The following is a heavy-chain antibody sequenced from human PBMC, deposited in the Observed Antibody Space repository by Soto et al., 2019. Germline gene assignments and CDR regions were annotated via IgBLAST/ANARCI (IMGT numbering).Heavy chain of an antibody. V-gene: IGHV4-59*01. CDR3: AREGAMVRRSFDY. CDR1: GVSISSYY. Sequence: SETLSLTCTVSGVSISSYYWIWIRQPPGKGLEWIGYIYYSGSTNYNPSLKSRVTISVDTSKNQFSLKLSSVTAADTAVYYCAREGAMVRRSFDYWGQGTVVTV. J-gene: IGHJ4*02. CDR2: IYYSGST. D-gene: IGHD3-10*01.